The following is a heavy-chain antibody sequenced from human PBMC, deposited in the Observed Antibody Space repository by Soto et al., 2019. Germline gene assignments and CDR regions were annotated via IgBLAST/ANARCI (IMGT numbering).Heavy chain of an antibody. CDR2: IYYSGST. J-gene: IGHJ5*02. Sequence: SETLSLTCTVSGGSISSYYWSWIRQPPGKGLEWIGYIYYSGSTNYNPSLKSRVTISVDTSKNQFSLKLSSVTAADTAVYYCARSPYSSTSWWFDPWGQGTLVTVSS. CDR3: ARSPYSSTSWWFDP. D-gene: IGHD6-13*01. CDR1: GGSISSYY. V-gene: IGHV4-59*01.